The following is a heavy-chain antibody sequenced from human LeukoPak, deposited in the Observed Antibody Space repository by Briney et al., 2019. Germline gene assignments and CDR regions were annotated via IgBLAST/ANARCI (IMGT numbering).Heavy chain of an antibody. D-gene: IGHD3-22*01. CDR2: IKSKTDGGTT. Sequence: GGSLRLSCAASGFTFSNAWMSWVRQAPGQGLEWFGGIKSKTDGGTTDYAAPVKGRFTISRDDSKNTLYLQMNSLKTEDTAVYYCTTDYYYDSSGYYPSFDYWGQGTLVTVSS. J-gene: IGHJ4*02. V-gene: IGHV3-15*01. CDR3: TTDYYYDSSGYYPSFDY. CDR1: GFTFSNAW.